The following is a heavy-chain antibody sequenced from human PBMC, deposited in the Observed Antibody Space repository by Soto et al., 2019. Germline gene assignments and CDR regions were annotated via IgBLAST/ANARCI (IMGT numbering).Heavy chain of an antibody. CDR1: GYTFTSYW. D-gene: IGHD5-18*01. V-gene: IGHV5-10-1*03. CDR2: IDPTDSNI. J-gene: IGHJ6*02. Sequence: EVQLVQSGAEVKKPGESLRISCEGSGYTFTSYWITWVRQLPGKGLEWMGRIDPTDSNINYSPSFQGHVTISTDNSISTAFLQWRRLKASDTAMYFCARSPYGYAPRGMDVWGQGTTVIVSS. CDR3: ARSPYGYAPRGMDV.